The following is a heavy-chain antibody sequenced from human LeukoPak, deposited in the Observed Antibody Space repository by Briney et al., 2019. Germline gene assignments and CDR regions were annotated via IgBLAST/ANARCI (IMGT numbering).Heavy chain of an antibody. CDR3: AKDQLTFTVTTSCY. J-gene: IGHJ4*02. D-gene: IGHD4-17*01. V-gene: IGHV3-23*01. Sequence: PGGSLRLSCAASGFTFSSYAMSWVRQAPGKGLEWVSAISGSGGSTYYADSVKGRFTITRDNSKNTLYLQMNSLRAEDTAVYYCAKDQLTFTVTTSCYWGQGTLVTVSS. CDR1: GFTFSSYA. CDR2: ISGSGGST.